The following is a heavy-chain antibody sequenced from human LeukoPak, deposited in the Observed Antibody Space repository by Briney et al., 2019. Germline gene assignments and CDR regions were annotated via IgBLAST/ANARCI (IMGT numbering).Heavy chain of an antibody. CDR1: GFTFSSYG. J-gene: IGHJ6*03. V-gene: IGHV3-23*01. Sequence: GGSLRLSCAASGFTFSSYGMSWVRQAPGKGLEWVSGISSSGGSTYYADSVKGRFTISRDNSRNTLYLQMNSLRAEDTAVYYCARGGGYSGYDFKPSSPRGSYYYYYMDVWGKGTTVTVSS. CDR2: ISSSGGST. D-gene: IGHD5-12*01. CDR3: ARGGGYSGYDFKPSSPRGSYYYYYMDV.